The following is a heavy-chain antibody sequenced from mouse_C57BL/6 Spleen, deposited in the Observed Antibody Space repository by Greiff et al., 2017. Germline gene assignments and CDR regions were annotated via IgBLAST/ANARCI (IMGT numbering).Heavy chain of an antibody. V-gene: IGHV5-12*01. CDR2: ISNGGGST. D-gene: IGHD4-1*01. J-gene: IGHJ2*01. CDR3: ARHNWLDY. CDR1: GFTFSDYY. Sequence: EVMLVESGGGLVQPGGSLKLSCAASGFTFSDYYMYWVRQTPEKRLEWVAYISNGGGSTYYPDTVKGRFTISRDNAKNTLYLQMSRLKSEDTAMYYCARHNWLDYWGQGTTLTVSS.